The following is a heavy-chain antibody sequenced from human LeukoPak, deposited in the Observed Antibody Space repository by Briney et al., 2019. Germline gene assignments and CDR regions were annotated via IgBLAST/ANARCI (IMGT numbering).Heavy chain of an antibody. CDR1: GFTVSSNY. J-gene: IGHJ4*02. CDR2: IYSGGST. D-gene: IGHD3-10*01. V-gene: IGHV3-53*01. CDR3: ASYVLLWNYFDY. Sequence: GGSLRLSCAASGFTVSSNYMSWVRQAPGKGLEWVSVIYSGGSTYYADSVKGRFTISRDNSKNTLYLQMNSLRAEDTAVYYCASYVLLWNYFDYWGQGTLVIVSS.